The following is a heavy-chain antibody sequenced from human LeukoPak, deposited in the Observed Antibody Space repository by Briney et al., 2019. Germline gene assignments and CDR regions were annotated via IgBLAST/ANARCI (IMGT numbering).Heavy chain of an antibody. CDR3: ARDSPYYYGMDV. CDR2: IKQDGSGK. CDR1: GFTFSSFW. Sequence: PGGSLRLSCAASGFTFSSFWMSWVRQAPGKGLEWVANIKQDGSGKDYVDSVKGRFTISRDNAKNSLYLQMNSVRAEDTAVYYCARDSPYYYGMDVWGQGTTVTVSS. V-gene: IGHV3-7*03. J-gene: IGHJ6*02.